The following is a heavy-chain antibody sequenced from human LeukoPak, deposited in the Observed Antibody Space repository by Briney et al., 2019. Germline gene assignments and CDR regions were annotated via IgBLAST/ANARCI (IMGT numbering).Heavy chain of an antibody. D-gene: IGHD6-19*01. CDR3: ARDLNLLYGYSSGWGDFDY. V-gene: IGHV1-18*01. J-gene: IGHJ4*02. CDR1: GYTFTSYG. Sequence: ASVKVSCKASGYTFTSYGISWVRQAPGQGLEWMGWISAYNGNTNYAQKLQGRVTMTTDTSTSTAYMELRSLRSDDTAEYYCARDLNLLYGYSSGWGDFDYWGQGTLVTVSS. CDR2: ISAYNGNT.